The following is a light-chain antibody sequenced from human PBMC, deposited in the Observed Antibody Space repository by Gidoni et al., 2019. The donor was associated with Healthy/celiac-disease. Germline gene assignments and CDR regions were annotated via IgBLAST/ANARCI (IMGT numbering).Light chain of an antibody. V-gene: IGKV3-11*01. CDR1: QSVSRY. CDR3: QQRSNWPPIT. J-gene: IGKJ5*01. CDR2: DAS. Sequence: EIVLTQSPATLSLSPGERATLSCQASQSVSRYLGWYQQKPSQAPRLLIYDASNRATGSPARFSGSGSGTDVTLTISSLEPEDFSVYYCQQRSNWPPITFGQGTRLEIK.